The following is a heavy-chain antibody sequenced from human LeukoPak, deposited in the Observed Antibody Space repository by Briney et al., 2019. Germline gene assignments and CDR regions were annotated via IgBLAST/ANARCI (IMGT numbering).Heavy chain of an antibody. Sequence: GGSLRLSCAASGFTFSSNWMSWVRQAPGKGLEWVANIKQEGSEKYYVDSVKGRFSISRDNAKNSLYLQMNSLRAEDTAVYYCARGGSRYDNWGQGTRVTVSS. D-gene: IGHD3-22*01. J-gene: IGHJ4*02. CDR3: ARGGSRYDN. CDR1: GFTFSSNW. V-gene: IGHV3-7*01. CDR2: IKQEGSEK.